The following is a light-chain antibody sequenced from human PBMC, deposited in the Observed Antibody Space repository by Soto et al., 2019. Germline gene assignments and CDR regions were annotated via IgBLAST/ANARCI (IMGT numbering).Light chain of an antibody. Sequence: ESVLTQSPGTRAXXXXXXXXXXXXXXQSVSSSYLAWYQQKPGQAPRLLIYGASSRATGIPDRFSGSGSGTDFTLTISRLEPEDFAVYYCQQYGSSPSITFGQGTRLEIK. CDR3: QQYGSSPSIT. CDR1: QSVSSSY. V-gene: IGKV3-20*01. CDR2: GAS. J-gene: IGKJ5*01.